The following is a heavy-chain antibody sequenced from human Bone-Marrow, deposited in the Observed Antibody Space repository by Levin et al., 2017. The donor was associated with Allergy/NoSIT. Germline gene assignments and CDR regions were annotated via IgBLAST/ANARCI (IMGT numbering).Heavy chain of an antibody. CDR3: ARDPPYSSSCLNY. D-gene: IGHD6-13*01. Sequence: GASVKVSCKASGYTFTDYYIHWVRQAPGQGLEWMGWINPNSGVRNYAQKFQGRVTMTRDTSISTAYMDLSRLRSDDTAVYYCARDPPYSSSCLNYWGQGPLVTVSS. CDR1: GYTFTDYY. CDR2: INPNSGVR. V-gene: IGHV1-2*02. J-gene: IGHJ4*02.